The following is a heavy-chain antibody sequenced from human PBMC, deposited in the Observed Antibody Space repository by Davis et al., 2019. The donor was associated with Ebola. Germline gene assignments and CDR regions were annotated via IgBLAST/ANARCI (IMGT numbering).Heavy chain of an antibody. J-gene: IGHJ6*02. CDR3: ARLQGYCSSTSCYYYYDMDV. D-gene: IGHD2-2*01. CDR2: FDPEDGET. CDR1: GYTLTELS. V-gene: IGHV1-24*01. Sequence: ASVKVSCKVSGYTLTELSMHWVRQAPGKGLEWMGGFDPEDGETIYAQKFQGRVTMTEDTSTDTAYMELSSLRSEDTAVYYCARLQGYCSSTSCYYYYDMDVWGQGTTVTVSS.